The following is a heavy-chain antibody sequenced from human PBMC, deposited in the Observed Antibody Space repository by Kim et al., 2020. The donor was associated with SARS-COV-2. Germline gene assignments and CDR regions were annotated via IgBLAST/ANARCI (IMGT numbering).Heavy chain of an antibody. CDR2: T. V-gene: IGHV3-66*01. J-gene: IGHJ4*02. D-gene: IGHD6-13*01. CDR3: ATNLAAAGVV. Sequence: TYYVESMKGRFIISRDKSKNTLYLQMSSLRVEDTAVYYCATNLAAAGVVWGQGTLVTVSS.